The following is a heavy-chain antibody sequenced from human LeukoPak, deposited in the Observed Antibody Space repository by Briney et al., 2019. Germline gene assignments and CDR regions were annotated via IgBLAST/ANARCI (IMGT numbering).Heavy chain of an antibody. V-gene: IGHV5-51*01. J-gene: IGHJ6*02. Sequence: GESLKISRKGSGYSFTSYWIGLVRQMPGKGLERMGIIYPGDSDTRYSPSFQGQVNNSADNSISNAYLQWSSLKASDTAMYYCARHSYDSSGSLSCGMDVWGQGTTVTVSS. CDR1: GYSFTSYW. D-gene: IGHD3-22*01. CDR3: ARHSYDSSGSLSCGMDV. CDR2: IYPGDSDT.